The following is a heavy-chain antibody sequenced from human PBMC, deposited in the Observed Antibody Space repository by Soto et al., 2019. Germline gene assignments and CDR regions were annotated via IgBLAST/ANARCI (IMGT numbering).Heavy chain of an antibody. CDR1: GGTFSSYT. CDR2: IIPILGIA. CDR3: ASFNWNDGYYMDV. V-gene: IGHV1-69*02. D-gene: IGHD1-20*01. J-gene: IGHJ6*03. Sequence: SVKVSCKASGGTFSSYTISWVRQAPGQGLEWMGRIIPILGIANYAQKFQGRVTITADKSTSTAYMELSSLRSEDTAVYYCASFNWNDGYYMDVWGKGTTVTVSS.